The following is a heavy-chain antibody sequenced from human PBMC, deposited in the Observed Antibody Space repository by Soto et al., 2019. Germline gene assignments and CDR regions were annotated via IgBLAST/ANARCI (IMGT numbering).Heavy chain of an antibody. V-gene: IGHV1-69*12. J-gene: IGHJ3*01. CDR2: ILPFFGTA. CDR1: GGSFRREA. Sequence: QVQLVQSGAEVKKPGSSVKVSCKASGGSFRREAISWVRQAPGQGPEWMGGILPFFGTADYAQKFQGRVTLTADVSTTTVYMELSSLRFEDTAVYYCARGHEFGGNSDASDVWGQGTMVIVSS. D-gene: IGHD2-15*01. CDR3: ARGHEFGGNSDASDV.